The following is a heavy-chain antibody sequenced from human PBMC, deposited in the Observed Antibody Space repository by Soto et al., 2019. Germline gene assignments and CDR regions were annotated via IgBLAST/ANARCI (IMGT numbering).Heavy chain of an antibody. D-gene: IGHD2-21*02. V-gene: IGHV3-74*01. CDR2: IHSDGSST. CDR1: GFTFNYYW. J-gene: IGHJ3*01. CDR3: ARGDKGGFDL. Sequence: EVQLVESEGGLVQRGGSLRLSCAASGFTFNYYWMHWVRQAPGQGLVWVSHIHSDGSSTTYADSVKGRFTISRDNAKNTLYLQMNSLRAADTDVYYCARGDKGGFDLWGQGTTVTVSS.